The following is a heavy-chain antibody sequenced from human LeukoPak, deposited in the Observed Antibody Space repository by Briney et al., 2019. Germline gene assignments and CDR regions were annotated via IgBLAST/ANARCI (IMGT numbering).Heavy chain of an antibody. J-gene: IGHJ4*02. CDR3: AREYSSGRYYFDY. CDR1: GFTFSSYW. D-gene: IGHD6-19*01. CDR2: IKQDGSEK. V-gene: IGHV3-7*01. Sequence: GGSLRLSCAASGFTFSSYWMSWVRQAPGKGLEWVANIKQDGSEKYYVDSVKGRFTISRDSAKNSLYLQMNSLRAEDTAVYYCAREYSSGRYYFDYWGQGTLVTVSS.